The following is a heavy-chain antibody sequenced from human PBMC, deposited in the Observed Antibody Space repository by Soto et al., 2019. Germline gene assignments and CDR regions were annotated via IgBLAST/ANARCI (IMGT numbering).Heavy chain of an antibody. Sequence: EAQLLESGGDIIQPGGSLTLSCAASGFTFASHAMSWVRQAPGKGLEWVSGISANGVRANYADSVKGRFSLSRDNSKNTMFLQMDSLTGEDTAIYYCASWVIALGGTGYFRHWGQGTLVTVSS. CDR3: ASWVIALGGTGYFRH. J-gene: IGHJ1*01. CDR1: GFTFASHA. D-gene: IGHD6-19*01. CDR2: ISANGVRA. V-gene: IGHV3-23*01.